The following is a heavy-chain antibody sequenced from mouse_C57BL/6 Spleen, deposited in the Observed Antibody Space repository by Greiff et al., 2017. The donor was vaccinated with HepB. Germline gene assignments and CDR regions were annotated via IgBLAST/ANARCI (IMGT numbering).Heavy chain of an antibody. CDR2: IDPSDSET. J-gene: IGHJ3*01. CDR3: ARGDYGYDLFAY. CDR1: GYTFTSYW. V-gene: IGHV1-52*01. D-gene: IGHD2-2*01. Sequence: VQLQQSGAELVRPGSSVKLSCKASGYTFTSYWMHWVKQRPIQGLEWIGNIDPSDSETHYNQKFKDKATLTVDKSSSTAYMQLSSLTSEDSAVYDCARGDYGYDLFAYWGQGTLVTVSA.